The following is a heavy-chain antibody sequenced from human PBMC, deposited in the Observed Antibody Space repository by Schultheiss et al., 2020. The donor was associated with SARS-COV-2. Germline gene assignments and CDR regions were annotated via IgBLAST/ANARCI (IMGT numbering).Heavy chain of an antibody. V-gene: IGHV3-64D*06. CDR1: GFTFSNAW. J-gene: IGHJ6*04. Sequence: GGSLRLSCAASGFTFSNAWMSWVRQAPGKGLEYVSGISNNGGETFYADSVKGRFTISRDNSKNTVYLLMSSLRGEDTAVYHCVKARGSSTWRGLMDVWGKGTTVTVAS. CDR2: ISNNGGET. CDR3: VKARGSSTWRGLMDV. D-gene: IGHD2-2*01.